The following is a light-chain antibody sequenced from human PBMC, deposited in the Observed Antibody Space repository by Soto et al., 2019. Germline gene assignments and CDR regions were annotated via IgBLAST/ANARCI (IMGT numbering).Light chain of an antibody. CDR3: QQYGSSYPWT. CDR2: GAS. J-gene: IGKJ1*01. V-gene: IGKV3-20*01. CDR1: QSVSSSY. Sequence: IVLTQSRGTLSLYPGASATLSCRAMQSVSSSYLAWYQQKPRQAPRLLIYGASSRATGIPDRFSGSGSWTAFSLTIRRLEPADFAVYYCQQYGSSYPWTFGQGTKVDNK.